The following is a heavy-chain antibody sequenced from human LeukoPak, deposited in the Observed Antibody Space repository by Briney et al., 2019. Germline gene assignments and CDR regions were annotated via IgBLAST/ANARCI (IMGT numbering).Heavy chain of an antibody. CDR2: ISGYNGNT. CDR1: GYTFTSYG. Sequence: GASVKVSCKASGYTFTSYGISWVRQAPGLGLEWMGWISGYNGNTKYAQKLQGRVTMTTDTSTSTAYMELRALRPDDTAVYFCARDLDVDTAMVPGYMDVWGKGTTVTVSS. J-gene: IGHJ6*03. V-gene: IGHV1-18*04. D-gene: IGHD5-18*01. CDR3: ARDLDVDTAMVPGYMDV.